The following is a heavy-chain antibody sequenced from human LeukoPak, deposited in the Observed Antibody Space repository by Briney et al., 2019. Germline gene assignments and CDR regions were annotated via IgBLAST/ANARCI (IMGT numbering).Heavy chain of an antibody. CDR2: IGAGGTFT. CDR3: AAHMRCSGGTCYHYYYSYAMDV. D-gene: IGHD2-15*01. J-gene: IGHJ6*02. CDR1: GFTFSSYA. V-gene: IGHV3-23*01. Sequence: GGSLRLSCTASGFTFSSYAMNWVRQAPGKGLEWVSGIGAGGTFTYYADSVKGRFSISRDNSKNTLYLQMNSLRAEDTAVYYCAAHMRCSGGTCYHYYYSYAMDVWGQGTTVTVSS.